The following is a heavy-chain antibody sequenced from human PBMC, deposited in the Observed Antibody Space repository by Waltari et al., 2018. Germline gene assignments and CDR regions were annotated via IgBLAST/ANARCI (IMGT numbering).Heavy chain of an antibody. V-gene: IGHV4-34*01. CDR2: INHSGST. CDR3: ARGVGSPHYFYGMDV. J-gene: IGHJ6*02. D-gene: IGHD1-26*01. CDR1: GGSFTAYL. Sequence: QVQLQQWGAGLLKPSETLSLPCAVYGGSFTAYLWSWIRQSPGKGLEWVGEINHSGSTNYNPSLKIRVTISVDTSKNQFSLKLSSMTAADTAVYYCARGVGSPHYFYGMDVWGQGTTVTVSS.